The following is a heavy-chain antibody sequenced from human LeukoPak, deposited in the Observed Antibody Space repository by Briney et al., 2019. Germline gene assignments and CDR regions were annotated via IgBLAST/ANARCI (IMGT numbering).Heavy chain of an antibody. J-gene: IGHJ4*02. CDR1: GGTFSSYT. CDR2: IIPILGIA. CDR3: ARDADYGDYVDY. D-gene: IGHD3-16*01. V-gene: IGHV1-69*04. Sequence: EASVKVSCKASGGTFSSYTISWVRQAPGQGLEWMGRIIPILGIANYAQKFQGRVTITADKSTSTAYMELSSLRSEDTVVYYCARDADYGDYVDYWGQGTLVTVSS.